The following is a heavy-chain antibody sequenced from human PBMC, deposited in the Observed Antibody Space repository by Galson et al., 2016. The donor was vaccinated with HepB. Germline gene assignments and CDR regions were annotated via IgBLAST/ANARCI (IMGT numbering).Heavy chain of an antibody. Sequence: PALVKPTQTLTLTCSFSGFSLSTSGMCVSWIRQPPGKALEWLALIDWDDDRRFSTSLKTRLTISKDTSKNQVVLTMTNVDPVDTATYYCARIRGYYDPRVRNYYYYGFDVWGQGTTVTVSS. CDR1: GFSLSTSGMC. V-gene: IGHV2-70*01. CDR3: ARIRGYYDPRVRNYYYYGFDV. CDR2: IDWDDDR. J-gene: IGHJ6*02. D-gene: IGHD3-22*01.